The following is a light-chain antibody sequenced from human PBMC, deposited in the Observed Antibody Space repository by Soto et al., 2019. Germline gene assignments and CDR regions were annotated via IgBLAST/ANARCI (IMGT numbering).Light chain of an antibody. V-gene: IGLV2-23*02. CDR1: SSDVGSYIL. CDR2: EVS. CDR3: CSYAGSTSGYV. Sequence: QSALTQPASVSGSPGQSITISCTGTSSDVGSYILVSWYQQHPGNAPTVMIYEVSKRPSGVSNRFSGSKSGNTASLTISGLQAEDEADYYCCSYAGSTSGYVFGTGTKLTVL. J-gene: IGLJ1*01.